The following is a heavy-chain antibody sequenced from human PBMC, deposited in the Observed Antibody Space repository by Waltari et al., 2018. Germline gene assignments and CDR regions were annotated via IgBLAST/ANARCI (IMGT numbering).Heavy chain of an antibody. V-gene: IGHV3-30*02. D-gene: IGHD3-10*01. CDR3: AKDLIRFGEFNDAFDI. CDR2: IRYDGSNK. J-gene: IGHJ3*02. Sequence: QVQLVESGGGVVQPGGSLRLSCPASGFTFSSAGMPWVRQAPGKGLEWVAFIRYDGSNKYYADSVKGRFTISRDNSKNTLYLQMNSLRAEDTAVYYCAKDLIRFGEFNDAFDIWGQGTMVTVSS. CDR1: GFTFSSAG.